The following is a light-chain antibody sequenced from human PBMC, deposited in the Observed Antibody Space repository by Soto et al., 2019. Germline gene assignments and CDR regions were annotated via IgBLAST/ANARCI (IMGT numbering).Light chain of an antibody. CDR2: EVS. Sequence: QSALTQPPSASGSPGQSVTISCTGTSSDVGGYNYVSWYQQQSGKAPKLMIYEVSKRPSGGPDRFSGSKSGNTASLTVSGVQAEDEADYYCSSYAGSNTVVFGGGTKLTVL. V-gene: IGLV2-8*01. J-gene: IGLJ2*01. CDR1: SSDVGGYNY. CDR3: SSYAGSNTVV.